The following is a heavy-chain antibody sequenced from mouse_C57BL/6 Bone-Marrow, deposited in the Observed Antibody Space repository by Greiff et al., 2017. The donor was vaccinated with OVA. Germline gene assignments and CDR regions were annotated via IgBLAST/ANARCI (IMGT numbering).Heavy chain of an antibody. J-gene: IGHJ3*01. V-gene: IGHV1-64*01. CDR3: EGIYPAWCAY. CDR2: IHHNRGST. Sequence: QVQLQQPGAELVKPGASVKLSCTASGYTFTSYWMHWVKQRPGQGLEWIGMIHHNRGSTNYNEKFKSKATLTVDKSSSTDYMQLRSLTSEDSAVYYCEGIYPAWCAYWGQGTLVTVSA. CDR1: GYTFTSYW.